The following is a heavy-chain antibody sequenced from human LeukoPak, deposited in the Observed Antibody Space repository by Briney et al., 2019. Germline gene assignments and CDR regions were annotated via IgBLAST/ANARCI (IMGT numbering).Heavy chain of an antibody. CDR2: VYYSGST. V-gene: IGHV4-31*03. D-gene: IGHD1-26*01. CDR3: AREPRRSGSLDALGI. Sequence: KTSQTLSLTCTVSGGSISSGGYYWSWIRQHPGQGLEWIGSVYYSGSTYYNPSLKSRVTISVDRSKNQFSLKLSSVTAADTAVYYCAREPRRSGSLDALGIWGQGTMVTVSS. J-gene: IGHJ3*02. CDR1: GGSISSGGYY.